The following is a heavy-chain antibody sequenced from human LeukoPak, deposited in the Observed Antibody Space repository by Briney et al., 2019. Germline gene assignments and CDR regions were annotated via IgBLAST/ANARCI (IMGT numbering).Heavy chain of an antibody. D-gene: IGHD4-17*01. J-gene: IGHJ4*02. CDR1: GGSISSYY. CDR3: ARGVTTVDY. Sequence: PSETLSLTCTVSGGSISSYYWSWIRQPPGKGLECIGYIYYSGSTNYNPSLKSRVTISADTSKNQFSLKLSSVTAADTAVYYCARGVTTVDYWGQGTLVTVSS. V-gene: IGHV4-59*01. CDR2: IYYSGST.